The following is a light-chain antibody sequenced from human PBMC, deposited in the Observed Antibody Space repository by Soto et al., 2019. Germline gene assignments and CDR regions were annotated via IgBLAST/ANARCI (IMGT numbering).Light chain of an antibody. CDR3: QSYDTSLWRYV. Sequence: QSVLTQPPSVSGAPGQRVTISCTGSSSNIGARYAVQWYQQLPGTAPKLLIYGNNNRPSGVPDRFSGSKSGTSASLAITGLQAEDEADYYCQSYDTSLWRYVFGAGTKVTVL. CDR1: SSNIGARYA. CDR2: GNN. J-gene: IGLJ1*01. V-gene: IGLV1-40*01.